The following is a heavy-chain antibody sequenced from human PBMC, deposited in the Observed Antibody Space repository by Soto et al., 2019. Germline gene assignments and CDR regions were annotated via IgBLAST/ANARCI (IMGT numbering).Heavy chain of an antibody. CDR2: VSHTGST. V-gene: IGHV4-4*02. CDR1: WGSIWSGNW. D-gene: IGHD3-22*01. Sequence: SSGTPSVNCAVSWGSIWSGNWGGLVRQPPGEGLEWIGEVSHTGSTKYNPSLKSRVTISVDKSNNQLSLVLSSVTAADTAVYYCARAVDYDSSGYYYVYFDYWGQGTLVTVSS. CDR3: ARAVDYDSSGYYYVYFDY. J-gene: IGHJ4*02.